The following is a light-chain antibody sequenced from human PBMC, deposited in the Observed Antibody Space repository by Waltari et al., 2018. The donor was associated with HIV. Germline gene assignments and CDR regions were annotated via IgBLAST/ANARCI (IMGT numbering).Light chain of an antibody. CDR1: SADIGGYDF. J-gene: IGLJ1*01. V-gene: IGLV2-8*01. CDR2: EVT. CDR3: FSYAGDNMGV. Sequence: QSALTQPPSASGSPGQSVTISCAGSSADIGGYDFVSWFQQYPGQAPKLIIYEVTKRPPGGPDRFSGTKSGNTASLTVSRLQPDDEADYYCFSYAGDNMGVFGLGTRVTVL.